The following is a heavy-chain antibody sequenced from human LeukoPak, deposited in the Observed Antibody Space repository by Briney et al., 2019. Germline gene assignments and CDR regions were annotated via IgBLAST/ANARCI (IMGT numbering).Heavy chain of an antibody. V-gene: IGHV3-7*01. J-gene: IGHJ3*02. CDR3: ARVSGGIWRDYAFDI. CDR2: IKQDGSER. Sequence: PGGSLRLSCAASGFTFSSYWMSWVRQAPGKGLEWVANIKQDGSERYYVDSVKGRFTISRDNAKNSLYLQMNSLRAEDTAVYYCARVSGGIWRDYAFDIWGQGTMVTVSS. CDR1: GFTFSSYW.